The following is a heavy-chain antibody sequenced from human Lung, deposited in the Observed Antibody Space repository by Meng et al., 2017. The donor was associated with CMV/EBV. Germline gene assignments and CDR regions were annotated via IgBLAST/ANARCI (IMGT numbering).Heavy chain of an antibody. CDR3: ASFPPPGKQWLVTDY. CDR2: IYHSGST. D-gene: IGHD6-19*01. Sequence: QGRVLVVGRGRGRPSGPLSRTCVVSGGSISSSNWWSWIRQPPGKGLEWIGEIYHSGSTNYNPSLKSRVTISVDKSKNQFSLKLSSVTAADTAVYYCASFPPPGKQWLVTDYWGQGTLVTVSS. V-gene: IGHV4-4*02. CDR1: GGSISSSNW. J-gene: IGHJ4*02.